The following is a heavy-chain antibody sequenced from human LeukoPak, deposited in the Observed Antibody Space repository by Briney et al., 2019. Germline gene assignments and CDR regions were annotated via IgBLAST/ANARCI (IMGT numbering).Heavy chain of an antibody. J-gene: IGHJ4*02. Sequence: GGSLRLSCAASGFTFNIYDMHWVRQAPGKGLEWVALISHDGSYKYYADSVKGRVTTSRDNSKNTLSLQMSSLRADDTAIYYCAKEGYYYDSSGYYYFDYWGQGTLVTVSS. CDR1: GFTFNIYD. V-gene: IGHV3-30*18. D-gene: IGHD3-22*01. CDR2: ISHDGSYK. CDR3: AKEGYYYDSSGYYYFDY.